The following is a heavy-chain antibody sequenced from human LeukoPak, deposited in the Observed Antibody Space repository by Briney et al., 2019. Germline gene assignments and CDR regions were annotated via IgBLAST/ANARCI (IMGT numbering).Heavy chain of an antibody. CDR3: ARGRGSDY. CDR1: GFTFSSYS. CDR2: IQQDGSER. Sequence: QPGGSLRLSCAASGFTFSSYSMSWVRQAPGKGLEWVANIQQDGSERYYVASVKGRFTISRDNAKNSLYLQMNSLRAEDTAVYYCARGRGSDYWGQGTLVTVSS. V-gene: IGHV3-7*03. J-gene: IGHJ4*02. D-gene: IGHD3-16*01.